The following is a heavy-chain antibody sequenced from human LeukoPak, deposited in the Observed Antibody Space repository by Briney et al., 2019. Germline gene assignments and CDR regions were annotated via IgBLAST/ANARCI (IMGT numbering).Heavy chain of an antibody. D-gene: IGHD6-13*01. CDR2: ISGSGGST. J-gene: IGHJ4*02. CDR3: AKASSSSWYVLGN. Sequence: GGSLRLSCAASDFTFSSYVMSWVRQAPGKGLEWVSTISGSGGSTYYADSVKGRFTISRDNSKNTLYLQMNSLRAEDTAVYYCAKASSSSWYVLGNWGQGTLVTVSS. V-gene: IGHV3-23*01. CDR1: DFTFSSYV.